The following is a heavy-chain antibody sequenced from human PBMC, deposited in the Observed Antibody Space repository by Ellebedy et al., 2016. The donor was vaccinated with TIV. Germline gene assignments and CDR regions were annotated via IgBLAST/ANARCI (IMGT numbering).Heavy chain of an antibody. CDR2: ISGSASVT. J-gene: IGHJ5*02. D-gene: IGHD3-16*01. V-gene: IGHV3-48*03. CDR3: ARSYGARTSGP. Sequence: GESLKIYCAVSGFTFSSYEMNWVRQAPGKGLEWVSYISGSASVTAYADSVKGRFTISRDNARTSLYLQMNSLRVDDTAMYYCARSYGARTSGPWGQGTLVTVSS. CDR1: GFTFSSYE.